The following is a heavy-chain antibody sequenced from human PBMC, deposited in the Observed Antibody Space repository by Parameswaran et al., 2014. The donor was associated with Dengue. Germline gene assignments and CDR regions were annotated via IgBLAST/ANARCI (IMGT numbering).Heavy chain of an antibody. D-gene: IGHD3-10*01. Sequence: RWIRQPPGKGLEWIGEINHSGSTNYNPSLKSRVTISVDTSKNQFSLKLSSVTAADTAVYYCARGTPPYYYGSGSYYFDYWGQGTLVTVSS. CDR2: INHSGST. V-gene: IGHV4-34*01. CDR3: ARGTPPYYYGSGSYYFDY. J-gene: IGHJ4*02.